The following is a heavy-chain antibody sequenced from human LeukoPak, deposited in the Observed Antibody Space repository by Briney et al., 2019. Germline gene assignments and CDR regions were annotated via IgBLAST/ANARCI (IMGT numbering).Heavy chain of an antibody. CDR2: IDSDGTST. J-gene: IGHJ4*02. CDR3: ARDGMAVAGTLDY. D-gene: IGHD6-19*01. CDR1: GFTFSRYW. V-gene: IGHV3-74*01. Sequence: GGSRRLSCAASGFTFSRYWMHWVRQAPGKGLVWVSHIDSDGTSTSYADSVKGRFTISRDNAKNTLYLQMNSLRAEDTAVYYCARDGMAVAGTLDYWGQGTLVTVSS.